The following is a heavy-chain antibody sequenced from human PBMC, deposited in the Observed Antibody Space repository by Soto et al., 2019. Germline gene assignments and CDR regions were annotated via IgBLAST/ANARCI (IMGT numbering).Heavy chain of an antibody. CDR2: IYYSGST. J-gene: IGHJ6*02. V-gene: IGHV4-30-4*01. Sequence: PSETLSLTCTVSGGSISSGDYYWSWIRQPPGKGLEWIGYIYYSGSTYYNPSLKSRVTISVDTSKNQFSLKLSSVTAADTAVYYCARVAWPDYDFWSGPDYGMDVWGQGTTVTVSS. D-gene: IGHD3-3*01. CDR3: ARVAWPDYDFWSGPDYGMDV. CDR1: GGSISSGDYY.